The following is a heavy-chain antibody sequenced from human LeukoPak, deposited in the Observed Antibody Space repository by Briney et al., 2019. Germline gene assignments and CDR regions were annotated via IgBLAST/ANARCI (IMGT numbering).Heavy chain of an antibody. D-gene: IGHD6-13*01. CDR2: IYYSGST. CDR3: ARGIAAAGTPFDY. CDR1: GYSISSGYY. J-gene: IGHJ4*02. V-gene: IGHV4-61*01. Sequence: KASETLSLTCTVSGYSISSGYYWSWIRQPPGKGLEWIGYIYYSGSTNYNPSLKSRVTISVDTSKNQFSLKLSSVTAADTAVYYCARGIAAAGTPFDYWGQGTLVTVSS.